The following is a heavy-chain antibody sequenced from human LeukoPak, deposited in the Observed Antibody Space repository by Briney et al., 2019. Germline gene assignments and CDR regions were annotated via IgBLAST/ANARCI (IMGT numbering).Heavy chain of an antibody. V-gene: IGHV6-1*01. CDR2: TYYRSKWYN. CDR3: AKGPDDYRDYGWGYYFDF. Sequence: SQTLSLTCAISGDSVSSNSAAWNWIRQSPSRGLEWLGRTYYRSKWYNDYAVSVKSRITINPDTSKNQFSLQLNSVTPEDTAVDYCAKGPDDYRDYGWGYYFDFWGQGTLVTVSS. CDR1: GDSVSSNSAA. D-gene: IGHD4-17*01. J-gene: IGHJ4*02.